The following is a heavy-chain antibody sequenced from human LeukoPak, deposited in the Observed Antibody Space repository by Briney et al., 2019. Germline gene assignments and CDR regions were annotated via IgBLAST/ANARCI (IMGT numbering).Heavy chain of an antibody. V-gene: IGHV3-43D*03. CDR2: ISWDGGST. CDR3: AKDVAYCSRTSCYVNFDY. Sequence: PGGSLRLSCAASGFTFDDYAMHWVRQAPGKGLEWVSLISWDGGSTYYADSVKGRFTISRDNSKNSLYLQMNSLRAEDTAVYYCAKDVAYCSRTSCYVNFDYWGQGTLVTVSS. J-gene: IGHJ4*02. D-gene: IGHD2-2*01. CDR1: GFTFDDYA.